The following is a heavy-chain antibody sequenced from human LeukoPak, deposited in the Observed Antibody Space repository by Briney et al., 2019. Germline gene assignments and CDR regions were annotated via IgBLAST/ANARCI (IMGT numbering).Heavy chain of an antibody. D-gene: IGHD5/OR15-5a*01. J-gene: IGHJ4*02. CDR3: ARGLRYGSNYFDY. V-gene: IGHV1-18*01. Sequence: ASVKVSCKTSGYTFTSYDINWVRQPPGQGVEWMACISAYNGNTNYAQSLQGSVTMTTDTSTTTAYIELRNLRSDDTAVYFCARGLRYGSNYFDYWGQGTLVTVSS. CDR2: ISAYNGNT. CDR1: GYTFTSYD.